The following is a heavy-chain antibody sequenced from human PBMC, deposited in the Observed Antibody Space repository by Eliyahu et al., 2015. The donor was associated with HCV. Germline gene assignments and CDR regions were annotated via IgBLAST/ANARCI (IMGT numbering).Heavy chain of an antibody. V-gene: IGHV3-74*01. J-gene: IGHJ5*02. Sequence: EVQLVESGGGLVQPGGSLRLSCAASGFTFSSYWMHWVRQAPGKGLVWVSRINSDGSSTSYADSVKGRFTISRDNAKNTLYLQMNSLRAEDTAVYYCARALTGYSSSNWFDPWGQGTLVTVSS. CDR3: ARALTGYSSSNWFDP. CDR2: INSDGSST. CDR1: GFTFSSYW. D-gene: IGHD6-13*01.